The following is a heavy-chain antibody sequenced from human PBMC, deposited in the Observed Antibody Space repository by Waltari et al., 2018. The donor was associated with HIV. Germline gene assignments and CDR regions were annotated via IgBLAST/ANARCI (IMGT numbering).Heavy chain of an antibody. D-gene: IGHD3-3*01. CDR3: VRGKKERMLQFFEWSPSANFDY. CDR2: IKEDGSGK. Sequence: EVQLVESGGGLVQPGGSLRLSCVVSGFTFSSYWMNWVRQAPGKGLEWVANIKEDGSGKYYVDSVKGRFTISRDNAKNSLYLQMNSLRAEDTAVYYCVRGKKERMLQFFEWSPSANFDYWGQGNLVTVSS. CDR1: GFTFSSYW. J-gene: IGHJ4*02. V-gene: IGHV3-7*01.